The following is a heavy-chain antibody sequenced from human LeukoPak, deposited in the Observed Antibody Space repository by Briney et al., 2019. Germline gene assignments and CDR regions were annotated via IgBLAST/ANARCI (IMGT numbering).Heavy chain of an antibody. J-gene: IGHJ4*02. Sequence: GGSLRLSCAASGFTFSSYAMHWVRQAPGKGLEWVAVISYDGSNKYYADSVKGRFTISRDNSKNTLYLQMNSLRAEDTAVYYCAGGRAIDYWGQGTLVTVSS. CDR2: ISYDGSNK. CDR3: AGGRAIDY. CDR1: GFTFSSYA. V-gene: IGHV3-30-3*01.